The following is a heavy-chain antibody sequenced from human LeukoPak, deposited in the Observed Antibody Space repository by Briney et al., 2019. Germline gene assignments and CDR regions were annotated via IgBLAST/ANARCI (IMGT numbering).Heavy chain of an antibody. V-gene: IGHV4-59*01. CDR1: GGSIINYC. CDR2: IYFSGTA. D-gene: IGHD4-17*01. J-gene: IGHJ6*02. Sequence: SETLSLTCAVSGGSIINYCWSWIRQPPGRALEWIGYIYFSGTANYNPSLKSRVTISVDTSKNQFSLKLSSVTAADTAVYYCAREDPQTTVPEGLDVWGQGTTVTVSS. CDR3: AREDPQTTVPEGLDV.